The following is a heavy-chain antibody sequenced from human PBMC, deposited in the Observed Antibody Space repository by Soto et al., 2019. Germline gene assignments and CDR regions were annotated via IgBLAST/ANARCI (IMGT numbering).Heavy chain of an antibody. CDR2: MNPNSGNT. Sequence: QVQLVQSGAEVKKPGASVKVSCKASGYTFTSYDINWVRQATGQGLEWMGWMNPNSGNTGYAQKFQGRVTMTRKTSISTAYMELSSLRSEDTAVYYCARGGSAYDFWSGYSDYWGQGTLVTVSS. CDR3: ARGGSAYDFWSGYSDY. J-gene: IGHJ4*02. V-gene: IGHV1-8*01. D-gene: IGHD3-3*01. CDR1: GYTFTSYD.